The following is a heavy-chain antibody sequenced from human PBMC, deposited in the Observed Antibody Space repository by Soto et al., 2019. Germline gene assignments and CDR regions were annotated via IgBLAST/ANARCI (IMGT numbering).Heavy chain of an antibody. V-gene: IGHV1-69*13. CDR1: GGTFSSYA. CDR3: ASIAAADGMDV. J-gene: IGHJ6*02. CDR2: IIPIFGRA. Sequence: SVEVSCKASGGTFSSYAISWVRQSPGQGLEWMGGIIPIFGRANYAQKFQGRVTITADESTSTAYMELSRLRSQHTAAYYCASIAAADGMDVWGQGTTVTVSS. D-gene: IGHD6-13*01.